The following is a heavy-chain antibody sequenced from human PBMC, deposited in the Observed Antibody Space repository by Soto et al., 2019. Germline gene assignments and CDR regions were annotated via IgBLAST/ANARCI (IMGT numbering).Heavy chain of an antibody. CDR1: GLTLSNSW. V-gene: IGHV3-7*01. CDR2: INQDGSEK. J-gene: IGHJ5*02. Sequence: GGSLRLSCAASGLTLSNSWMSWLRQAPGKGLEWVASINQDGSEKHYVDSVKGRFAISRDSAKNSLYLQMDSLRAEDTAVYYCARAHRWGQGTLVTVSS. CDR3: ARAHR.